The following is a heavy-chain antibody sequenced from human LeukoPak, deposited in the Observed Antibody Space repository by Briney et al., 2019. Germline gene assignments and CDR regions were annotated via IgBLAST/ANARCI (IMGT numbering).Heavy chain of an antibody. CDR3: ARGLRYGPSDY. V-gene: IGHV4-34*01. D-gene: IGHD4-17*01. Sequence: SETLSLTCAVYGGSFSGYYWSWIRQPPGKGLEWIGEINHSGSTNYNPSLKSRVTISVDTSKNQSSLKLSSVTAADTAVYYCARGLRYGPSDYWGQGTLVTVSS. CDR1: GGSFSGYY. CDR2: INHSGST. J-gene: IGHJ4*02.